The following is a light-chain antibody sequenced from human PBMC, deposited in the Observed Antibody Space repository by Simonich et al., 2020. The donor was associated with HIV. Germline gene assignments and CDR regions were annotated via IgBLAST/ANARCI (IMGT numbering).Light chain of an antibody. J-gene: IGKJ5*01. CDR2: KAS. CDR1: QSISSW. CDR3: QQSYNTLIT. V-gene: IGKV1-5*03. Sequence: DIQMTQSPSTLSASVGDRVTITCRASQSISSWLAWYQQKPGKAPKLLIYKASSLESGVPSRFSGSGSGTEFTLTISSLQPEDFATYYCQQSYNTLITFGQGTRLEIK.